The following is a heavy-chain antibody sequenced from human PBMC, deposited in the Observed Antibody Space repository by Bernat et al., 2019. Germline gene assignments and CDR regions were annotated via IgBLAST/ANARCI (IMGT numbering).Heavy chain of an antibody. CDR1: GFTFSSYW. CDR2: TKQDGSEK. J-gene: IGHJ3*02. D-gene: IGHD1-26*01. Sequence: EVQLVESGGGLVQPGGSLRLSCAASGFTFSSYWMSWVRQAPGKGLEWVANTKQDGSEKYYVDSVKGRFTISRDNAKNSLYLQMNSLRAEDTAVYYCARDQIVGATIDAFDIWGQGTMVTVSS. CDR3: ARDQIVGATIDAFDI. V-gene: IGHV3-7*01.